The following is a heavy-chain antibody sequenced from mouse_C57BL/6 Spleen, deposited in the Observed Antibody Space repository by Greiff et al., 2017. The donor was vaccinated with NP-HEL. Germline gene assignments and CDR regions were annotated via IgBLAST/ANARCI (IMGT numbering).Heavy chain of an antibody. V-gene: IGHV5-12*01. D-gene: IGHD1-1*01. CDR2: ISNGGGST. CDR1: GFTFSDYY. Sequence: EVHLVESGGGLVQPGGSLKLSCAASGFTFSDYYMYWVRQTPEKRLEWVAYISNGGGSTYYPDTVKGRFTISRDNAKNTLYLQMSRLKSEDTAMYYCARNYYGSSHWYFDVWGTGTTVTVSS. J-gene: IGHJ1*03. CDR3: ARNYYGSSHWYFDV.